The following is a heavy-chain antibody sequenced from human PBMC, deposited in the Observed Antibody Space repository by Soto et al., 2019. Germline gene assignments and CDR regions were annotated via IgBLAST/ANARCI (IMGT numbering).Heavy chain of an antibody. D-gene: IGHD3-16*01. CDR2: IYDGGGS. CDR3: ARADGREFDYDDVWGTRGDWFDP. CDR1: GASVTSGLYY. J-gene: IGHJ5*02. Sequence: QVQLQESGPGLVKPAETLSLTCSVSGASVTSGLYYWTWIRQPPGRGLEWMGFIYDGGGSNYSPSLRGRVTMSVASSKNKFSLNLTSVTAADTAVYYCARADGREFDYDDVWGTRGDWFDPWGQGTLVTVSS. V-gene: IGHV4-61*01.